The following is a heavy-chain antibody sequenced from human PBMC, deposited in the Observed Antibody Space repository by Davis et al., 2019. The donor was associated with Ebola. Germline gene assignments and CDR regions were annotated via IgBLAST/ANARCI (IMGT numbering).Heavy chain of an antibody. D-gene: IGHD2-2*01. CDR2: ISSSSSYI. Sequence: PGGSLRLSCAASGFTFSSYWMHWVRQAPGKGLEWVSSISSSSSYIYYADSVKGRFTISRDNAKNSLYLQMNSLRAEDTAVYYCARNANAVPNYWYFDLWGRGTLVTVSS. V-gene: IGHV3-21*01. J-gene: IGHJ2*01. CDR3: ARNANAVPNYWYFDL. CDR1: GFTFSSYW.